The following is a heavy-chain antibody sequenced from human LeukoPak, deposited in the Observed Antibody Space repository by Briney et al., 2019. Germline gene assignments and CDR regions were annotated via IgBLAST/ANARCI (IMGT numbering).Heavy chain of an antibody. Sequence: ASVKVSCKASGYTFTGYYMHWVRQALGQGLEWMGWINPCTGGTNYAQEFQGRVTMTRDMSISTAYMELRRLRSDDTALYYCARPYCSGGSCHDYFDYWGQGTLVTVSS. CDR1: GYTFTGYY. D-gene: IGHD2-15*01. J-gene: IGHJ4*02. V-gene: IGHV1-2*02. CDR3: ARPYCSGGSCHDYFDY. CDR2: INPCTGGT.